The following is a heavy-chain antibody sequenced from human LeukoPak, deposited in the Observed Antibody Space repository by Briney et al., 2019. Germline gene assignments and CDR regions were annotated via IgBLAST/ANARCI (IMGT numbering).Heavy chain of an antibody. D-gene: IGHD3-9*01. J-gene: IGHJ5*02. Sequence: PSETLSLTCTDPGGSISSYYCSWIRQPPGKGLEWIGYIYYSGSTNYNPSLKSRVTISVDTSKNQFSLKLSSVTAADTAVYYCARAAYYDILTGYYKGSWFDPWGQGTLVTVSS. CDR1: GGSISSYY. CDR3: ARAAYYDILTGYYKGSWFDP. V-gene: IGHV4-59*01. CDR2: IYYSGST.